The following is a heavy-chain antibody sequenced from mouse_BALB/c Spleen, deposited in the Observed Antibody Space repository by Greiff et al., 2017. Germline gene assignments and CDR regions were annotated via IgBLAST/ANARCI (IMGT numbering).Heavy chain of an antibody. CDR3: AKAACYRYDVNAMDY. CDR1: GYTFTSYV. D-gene: IGHD2-14*01. CDR2: INPYNDGT. J-gene: IGHJ4*01. V-gene: IGHV1-14*01. Sequence: VQLQQSGPELVKPGASVKMSCKASGYTFTSYVMHWVKQKPGQGLEWIGYINPYNDGTKYNEKFKGKATLTSDKSSSTAYMELSSLTSEDSAVYYSAKAACYRYDVNAMDYWGQGTSVTVSS.